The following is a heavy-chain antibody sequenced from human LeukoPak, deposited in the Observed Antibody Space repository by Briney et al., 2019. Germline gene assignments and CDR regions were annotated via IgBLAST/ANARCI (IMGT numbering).Heavy chain of an antibody. CDR3: ARSSSILGVVMAPASNYYGMDV. D-gene: IGHD3-3*01. Sequence: ASVKVSCKASGGTFSSYAISWVRQAPGQGLEWMGRIIPILGIANYAQKFQGRVTITADKSTSTAYMELSSLRSEDTAVYYCARSSSILGVVMAPASNYYGMDVWGQGTTVTVSS. V-gene: IGHV1-69*04. CDR2: IIPILGIA. J-gene: IGHJ6*02. CDR1: GGTFSSYA.